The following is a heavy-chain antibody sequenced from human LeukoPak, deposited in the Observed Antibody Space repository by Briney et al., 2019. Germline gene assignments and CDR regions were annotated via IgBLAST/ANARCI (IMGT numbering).Heavy chain of an antibody. J-gene: IGHJ4*02. V-gene: IGHV3-21*01. CDR3: ARDSLSTGNFDY. CDR1: GFTFSGYA. Sequence: PGGSLRLSCAASGFTFSGYAMNWVRQAPGKGLEWVSSISSSSSYIYYADSVKGRFTISRDNAKNSLYLQMNSLRAEDTAVYYCARDSLSTGNFDYWGQGTLVTVSS. CDR2: ISSSSSYI. D-gene: IGHD1-1*01.